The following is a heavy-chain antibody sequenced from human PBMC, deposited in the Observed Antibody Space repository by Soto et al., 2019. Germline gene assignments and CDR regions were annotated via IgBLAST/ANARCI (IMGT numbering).Heavy chain of an antibody. D-gene: IGHD6-25*01. CDR2: IGGSAVST. Sequence: XGSLRLSCAASGFTFNKYAMNWVRQTPEKGLEWVASIGGSAVSTYYADSVKGRFTISRDVSKNMVFLQMTSLRVEDTALYYWAKDGYNIGFYFDYWGQGTRVTVSS. J-gene: IGHJ4*02. V-gene: IGHV3-23*01. CDR1: GFTFNKYA. CDR3: AKDGYNIGFYFDY.